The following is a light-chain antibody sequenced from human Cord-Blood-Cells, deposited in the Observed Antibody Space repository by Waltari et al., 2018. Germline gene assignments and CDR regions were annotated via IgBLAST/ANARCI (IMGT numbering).Light chain of an antibody. CDR3: CSYAGSSTWV. CDR2: EGS. CDR1: SSDVGLYNL. V-gene: IGLV2-23*01. Sequence: QSALTQPASVSGSPGQSITISCTATSSDVGLYNLVSWYQQHPGKAPKIMIYEGSKRPSGVSNRFSGSKSGNTASLTISGLQAEDEADYYCCSYAGSSTWVFGGGTKLTVL. J-gene: IGLJ3*02.